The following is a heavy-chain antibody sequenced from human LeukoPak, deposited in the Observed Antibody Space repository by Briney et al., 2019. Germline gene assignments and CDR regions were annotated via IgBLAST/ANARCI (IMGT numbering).Heavy chain of an antibody. CDR2: ISSSSSTI. V-gene: IGHV3-48*02. D-gene: IGHD5-18*01. Sequence: GGSLRLSCAASGFTFSSYSMNWVRQAPGKGLEWVSYISSSSSTIYYADSVKGRFTISRDNAKNSLYLQMNSLRDEDTAVYYCAHFGYSYGYDYYYYGMDVWGHGTTVIVSS. CDR1: GFTFSSYS. J-gene: IGHJ6*02. CDR3: AHFGYSYGYDYYYYGMDV.